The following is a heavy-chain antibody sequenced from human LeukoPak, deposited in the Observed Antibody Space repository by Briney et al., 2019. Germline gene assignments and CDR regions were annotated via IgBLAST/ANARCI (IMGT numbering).Heavy chain of an antibody. CDR1: GLTASHNVNNA. D-gene: IGHD2-21*01. J-gene: IGHJ6*02. CDR2: ITTSGST. CDR3: AKAPVWNYYYGLDV. Sequence: GGSLRLSCAASGLTASHNVNNAMSWVRHAPGKGLEWASGITTSGSTYYADSVKGRFTISRENSNNTLYPHMDSLRAEDTAVYYCAKAPVWNYYYGLDVWGQGTTVTVSS. V-gene: IGHV3-23*01.